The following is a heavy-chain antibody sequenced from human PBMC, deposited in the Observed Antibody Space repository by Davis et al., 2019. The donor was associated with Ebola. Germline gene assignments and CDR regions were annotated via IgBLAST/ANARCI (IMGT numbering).Heavy chain of an antibody. CDR2: ISSSSSYI. V-gene: IGHV3-21*01. CDR3: ARGAVTTFYYYGMDV. Sequence: GESLKISCAASGFKGSSYSMNWVRQAPGKGLEWVSSISSSSSYIYYADSVKGRFTISRDNAKNSLYLQMNSLRAGDTAVYYCARGAVTTFYYYGMDVWGKGTTVTVSS. D-gene: IGHD4-17*01. J-gene: IGHJ6*04. CDR1: GFKGSSYS.